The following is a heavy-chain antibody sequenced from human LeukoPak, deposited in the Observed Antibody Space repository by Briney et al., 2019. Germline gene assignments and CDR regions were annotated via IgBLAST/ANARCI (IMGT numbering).Heavy chain of an antibody. J-gene: IGHJ5*02. Sequence: GGSLRLSCAASGFTFSSYSMSWVRQAPGKGLEWVSAISGSGGSTYYADSVKGRFTISRDTSKKTLYLQMTSLGAEDTAVYYCAKGGFGELLRFDPWGQGTLVTVSS. CDR3: AKGGFGELLRFDP. CDR1: GFTFSSYS. D-gene: IGHD3-10*01. CDR2: ISGSGGST. V-gene: IGHV3-23*01.